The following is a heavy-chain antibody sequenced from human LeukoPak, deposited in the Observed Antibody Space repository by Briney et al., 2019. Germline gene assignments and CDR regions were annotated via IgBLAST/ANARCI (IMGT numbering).Heavy chain of an antibody. CDR3: ARGFSSSYYDSSGYRLDY. V-gene: IGHV4-30-4*08. J-gene: IGHJ4*02. CDR2: INHSGST. Sequence: SQTLSLTCTVSGGSISSGDYYWSWIRQPPGKGLEWIGEINHSGSTNYNPSLKSRVTISVDTSKNQFSLKLSSVTAADTAVYYCARGFSSSYYDSSGYRLDYWGQGTLVTVSS. CDR1: GGSISSGDYY. D-gene: IGHD3-22*01.